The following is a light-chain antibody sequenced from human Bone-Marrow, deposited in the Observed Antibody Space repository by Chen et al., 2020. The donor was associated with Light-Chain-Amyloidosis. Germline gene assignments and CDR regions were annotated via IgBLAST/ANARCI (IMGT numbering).Light chain of an antibody. CDR3: QQYYSTPLT. CDR2: WAS. Sequence: DIVMTQSPDSLAVSLGERATINCKSSQSIQYNSDNKNYLAWYQQKPGQPPKLLIYWASTRESGLPDRFGGGGSETDFTLTISSLQAEDVAVYYCQQYYSTPLTYDQGTRVEIK. J-gene: IGKJ1*01. CDR1: QSIQYNSDNKNY. V-gene: IGKV4-1*01.